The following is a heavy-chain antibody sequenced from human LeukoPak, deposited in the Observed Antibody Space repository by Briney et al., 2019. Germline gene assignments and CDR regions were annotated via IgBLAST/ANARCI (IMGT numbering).Heavy chain of an antibody. D-gene: IGHD6-13*01. V-gene: IGHV3-7*03. CDR1: GFTFSSSW. CDR2: IKRDGSEK. J-gene: IGHJ4*02. CDR3: ATSGVAAAGLNFDY. Sequence: GGSLRLSCAASGFTFSSSWMNWVRQAPGKGLEWVANIKRDGSEKYYVDSVKGRFTISRDNAKNSLYLQMNSLRAEDTAVYYCATSGVAAAGLNFDYWGQGTLVTVSS.